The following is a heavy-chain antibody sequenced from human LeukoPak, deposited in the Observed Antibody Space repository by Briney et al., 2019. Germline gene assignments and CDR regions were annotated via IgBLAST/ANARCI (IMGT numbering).Heavy chain of an antibody. CDR2: INPNSGGT. V-gene: IGHV1-2*02. D-gene: IGHD6-13*01. CDR1: GYTFTGYY. Sequence: ASVKVSCKASGYTFTGYYMHWVRQAPGQGLEWMGWINPNSGGTNYAQKFQGRVTMTRDTSISTAYMELSRLRSDDTAVYYCARVGYSSSWPDFDYWGQGTLVTVFS. J-gene: IGHJ4*02. CDR3: ARVGYSSSWPDFDY.